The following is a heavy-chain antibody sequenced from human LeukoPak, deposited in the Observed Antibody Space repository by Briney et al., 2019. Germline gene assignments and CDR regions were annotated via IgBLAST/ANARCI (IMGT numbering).Heavy chain of an antibody. CDR2: IYYSGST. D-gene: IGHD6-13*01. CDR3: ARGYSMAAAFDY. J-gene: IGHJ4*02. Sequence: SETLSLTCTVSGGSISSSSYYWGWIRQPPGKGLEWIGSIYYSGSTYYNPSLKSRVTISVDTSKNQFSLKLSSVTAADTAVYYCARGYSMAAAFDYWGQGTLVTVSS. CDR1: GGSISSSSYY. V-gene: IGHV4-39*07.